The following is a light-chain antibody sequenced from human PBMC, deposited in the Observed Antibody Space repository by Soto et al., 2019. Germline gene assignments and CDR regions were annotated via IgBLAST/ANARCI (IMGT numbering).Light chain of an antibody. CDR3: QHYNDYSRT. V-gene: IGKV1-5*01. CDR1: QSISNW. CDR2: GAS. Sequence: DIQMTQSPSTLSASVGDRVTITCRASQSISNWLAWYQQKPGKAPKLLIYGASSLESGVPSRFSGSGSGTEFTLTISSLQPDDFATFYCQHYNDYSRTFGQGTKVEIK. J-gene: IGKJ1*01.